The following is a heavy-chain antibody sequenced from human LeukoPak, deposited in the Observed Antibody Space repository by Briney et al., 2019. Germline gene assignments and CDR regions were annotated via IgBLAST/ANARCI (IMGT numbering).Heavy chain of an antibody. CDR2: INPSGGST. J-gene: IGHJ3*02. Sequence: ASVKVSCKASGYTFTSYYTHWVRQAPGQGLEWMGIINPSGGSTSYAQKFQGRVTMTRDTSTSTVYMELSSLRSEDTAVYYYARALGDSSGFDAFDIWGQGTMVTVSS. CDR1: GYTFTSYY. CDR3: ARALGDSSGFDAFDI. D-gene: IGHD3-22*01. V-gene: IGHV1-46*01.